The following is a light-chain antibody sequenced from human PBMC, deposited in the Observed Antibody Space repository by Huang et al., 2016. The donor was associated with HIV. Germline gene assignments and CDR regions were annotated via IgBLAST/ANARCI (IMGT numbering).Light chain of an antibody. J-gene: IGKJ2*01. CDR3: QQSDSTPYT. Sequence: DIQMTQSPSSLSASVGDRVTISCRSSQSFSSSLNWYRQGPGKAPKLLIYAACSLQSGGTSRFSGSGSGTDFSLTINSLQPEEFATYYWQQSDSTPYTFGRGTKLEIK. CDR2: AAC. CDR1: QSFSSS. V-gene: IGKV1-39*01.